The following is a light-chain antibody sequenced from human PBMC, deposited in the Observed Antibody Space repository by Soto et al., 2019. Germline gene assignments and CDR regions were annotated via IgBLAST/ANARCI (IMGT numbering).Light chain of an antibody. CDR3: SSYTTSNTRQIV. CDR1: RSDVGGYSY. V-gene: IGLV2-14*03. CDR2: DVS. Sequence: QSALTQPASVSGSPGQSITISCTGTRSDVGGYSYVSWYQHHPGKAPKLIIYDVSNRPSGVSNRFSGSKSGNTASLTISGLQPEDEADYYCSSYTTSNTRQIVFGTGTKVTVL. J-gene: IGLJ1*01.